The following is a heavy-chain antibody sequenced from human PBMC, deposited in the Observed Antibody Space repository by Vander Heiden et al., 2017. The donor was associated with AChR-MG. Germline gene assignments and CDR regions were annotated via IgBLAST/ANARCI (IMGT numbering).Heavy chain of an antibody. CDR1: GYSFTVYW. V-gene: IGHV5-51*01. Sequence: EVQLVQSGAEVKKPGESLKISCKGSGYSFTVYWMVWVLQVPGKGLEWMGIIYPSDSYTRYSPSFQGQVTISADKSISTAYLQWSSLKASDTAMYYCARGGNVLRCWEWLLHFDYWGQGTLVTVSS. D-gene: IGHD3-3*01. CDR2: IYPSDSYT. CDR3: ARGGNVLRCWEWLLHFDY. J-gene: IGHJ4*02.